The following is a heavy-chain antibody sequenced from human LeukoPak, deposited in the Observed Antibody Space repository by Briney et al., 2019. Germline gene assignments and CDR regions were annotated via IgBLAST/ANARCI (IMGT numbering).Heavy chain of an antibody. CDR1: GFTFSSYA. D-gene: IGHD3-10*01. CDR2: ISGSGGST. V-gene: IGHV3-23*01. Sequence: GGSLRLSCAASGFTFSSYAMSWVRQAPGKGLEWVSTISGSGGSTYYADSVKGRFTISRDNSKNTLYRQMTSLRDDDTALYYCAKHFGSYGPGDWFDPWGQGTLVTVSS. CDR3: AKHFGSYGPGDWFDP. J-gene: IGHJ5*02.